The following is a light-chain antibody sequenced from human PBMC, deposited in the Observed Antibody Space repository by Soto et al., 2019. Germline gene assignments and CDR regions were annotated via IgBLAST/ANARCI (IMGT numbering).Light chain of an antibody. CDR3: QQSYNTPRT. CDR1: KNIINY. J-gene: IGKJ1*01. Sequence: DIQMTQSPSSLSASVGERFTIPCRASKNIINYLNWYQQKAGKAPNLLIYGAFSLQNGVPSRFSGSGSGTDFTLTISSLQPEDFATYYCQQSYNTPRTFGQGTRVEIK. V-gene: IGKV1-39*01. CDR2: GAF.